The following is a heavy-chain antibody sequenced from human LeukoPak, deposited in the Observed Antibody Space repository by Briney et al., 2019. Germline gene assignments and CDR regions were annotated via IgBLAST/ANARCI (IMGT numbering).Heavy chain of an antibody. CDR3: AREPRRFGD. CDR1: GYTFTSYD. V-gene: IGHV1-8*01. CDR2: MNPNSGYT. Sequence: GASVKVSCKASGYTFTSYDINWVRQATGQGLEWLGYMNPNSGYTGYAQKFQGRVTITSDTSINTAYMELSGLRSEDTAVYYCAREPRRFGDWGQGTLVTVSS. J-gene: IGHJ4*02. D-gene: IGHD3-10*01.